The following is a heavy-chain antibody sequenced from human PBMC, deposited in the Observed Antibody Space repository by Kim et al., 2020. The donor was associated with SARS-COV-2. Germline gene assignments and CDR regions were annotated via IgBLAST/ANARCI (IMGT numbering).Heavy chain of an antibody. CDR2: YN. V-gene: IGHV6-1*01. Sequence: YNDYAQSVKGRITINPDTSKNQFFLQLNSVTPEDTAVYYCAREYSSKFDYWGQGALVTVPS. J-gene: IGHJ4*02. D-gene: IGHD6-13*01. CDR3: AREYSSKFDY.